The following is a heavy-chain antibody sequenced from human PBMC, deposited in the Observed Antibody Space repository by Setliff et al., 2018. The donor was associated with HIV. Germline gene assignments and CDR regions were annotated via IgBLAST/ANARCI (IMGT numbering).Heavy chain of an antibody. V-gene: IGHV4-39*01. Sequence: SETLSLTCTVSGGSISSSSYYWGWIRQPPGKGLEWIGSIYYSGSTYYNPSLKSRVTISVDTSKNQVSLRLSSVTAADTGVYYCARHRDPPGTSWIFYYYYMDLWGGGTTVTVSS. J-gene: IGHJ6*03. CDR1: GGSISSSSYY. CDR2: IYYSGST. D-gene: IGHD2-2*01. CDR3: ARHRDPPGTSWIFYYYYMDL.